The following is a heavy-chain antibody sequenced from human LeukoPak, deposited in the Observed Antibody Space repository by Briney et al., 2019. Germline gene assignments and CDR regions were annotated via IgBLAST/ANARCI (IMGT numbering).Heavy chain of an antibody. V-gene: IGHV1-69*04. D-gene: IGHD6-19*01. CDR1: GGTFSSYA. J-gene: IGHJ4*02. Sequence: SVKVSCKASGGTFSSYAISWVRQAPGQGLEWMGRIIPILGIANYAQKLQGRVTVTADKSTSTAYMELSSLRSEDTAVYYCAREGSRSSGWSGDFDYWGQGTLVTVSS. CDR3: AREGSRSSGWSGDFDY. CDR2: IIPILGIA.